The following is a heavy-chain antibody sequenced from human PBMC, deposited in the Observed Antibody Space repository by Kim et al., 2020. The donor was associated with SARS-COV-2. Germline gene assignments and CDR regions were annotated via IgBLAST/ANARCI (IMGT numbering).Heavy chain of an antibody. V-gene: IGHV3-48*04. CDR2: ISSSSSTI. J-gene: IGHJ6*02. CDR1: GFTFSSYS. Sequence: GGSLRLSCAASGFTFSSYSMNWVRQAPGKGLEWVSYISSSSSTIYYADSVKGRFTISRDNAKNSLYLQMNSLRAEDTAVYYCARDDREEPYYYGMDVWGQGTTVTVSS. CDR3: ARDDREEPYYYGMDV. D-gene: IGHD3-22*01.